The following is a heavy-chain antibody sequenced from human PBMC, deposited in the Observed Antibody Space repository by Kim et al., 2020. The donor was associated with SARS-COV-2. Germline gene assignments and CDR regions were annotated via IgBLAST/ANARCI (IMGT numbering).Heavy chain of an antibody. V-gene: IGHV3-48*02. CDR2: ISTSATTI. CDR1: GFTFSYYS. CDR3: ARLGGIGAFDI. J-gene: IGHJ3*02. Sequence: GGSLRLSCAASGFTFSYYSINWVRQAPGKGLEWVSYISTSATTIYYADSVRGRFTISRDNAKNSLYLQMSSLRDEDTAVYYCARLGGIGAFDIWGQGTMVTVSS. D-gene: IGHD2-21*01.